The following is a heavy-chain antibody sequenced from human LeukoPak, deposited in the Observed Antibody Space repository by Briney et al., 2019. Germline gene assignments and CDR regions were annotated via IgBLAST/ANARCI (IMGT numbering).Heavy chain of an antibody. CDR2: ISGSGGST. J-gene: IGHJ2*01. V-gene: IGHV3-23*01. Sequence: GGSLRLSCAASGFTFSSYAMHWVRQAPGKGLEWVSAISGSGGSTYYADSVKGRFTISRDNSKNTLYLQMNSLRAEDTAVYYCAKAVAGTRWYFDLWGRGTLVTVSS. CDR1: GFTFSSYA. CDR3: AKAVAGTRWYFDL. D-gene: IGHD6-19*01.